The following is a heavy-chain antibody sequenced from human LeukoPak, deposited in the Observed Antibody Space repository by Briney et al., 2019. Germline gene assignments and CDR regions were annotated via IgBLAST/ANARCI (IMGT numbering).Heavy chain of an antibody. CDR2: INHSGST. CDR1: GGSFNGYY. CDR3: ASLRWPRLGWFDP. Sequence: SETLSLTCAVYGGSFNGYYWSWIRQPPGKGLEWIGEINHSGSTNYNPSLKSRVTISVDTSKNQFSLKLSSVTAADTAVYYCASLRWPRLGWFDPWGQGTLVTVSS. J-gene: IGHJ5*02. V-gene: IGHV4-34*01. D-gene: IGHD5-12*01.